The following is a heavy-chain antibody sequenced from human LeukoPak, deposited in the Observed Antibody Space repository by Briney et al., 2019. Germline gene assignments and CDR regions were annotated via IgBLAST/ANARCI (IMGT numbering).Heavy chain of an antibody. V-gene: IGHV3-66*01. Sequence: PGGSLRLSCAASGLTVSSNYMSWVRQAPGKGLEWVSVIYSGGSTYYADSVKGRFTISRDNSKNTLYLQINSLRAEDTAVYYCARDAIGDSSSSDYWGQGTLVTVSS. D-gene: IGHD6-6*01. CDR2: IYSGGST. CDR3: ARDAIGDSSSSDY. CDR1: GLTVSSNY. J-gene: IGHJ4*02.